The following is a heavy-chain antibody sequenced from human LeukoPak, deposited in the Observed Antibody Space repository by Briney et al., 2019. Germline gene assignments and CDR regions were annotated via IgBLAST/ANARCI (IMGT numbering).Heavy chain of an antibody. D-gene: IGHD3-22*01. CDR1: RSTFKSYA. CDR3: ANRYYDSSPFDP. J-gene: IGHJ5*02. V-gene: IGHV3-23*01. Sequence: PGGSLRLSCAASRSTFKSYAMSWVRQAPGKGLEWVAAITTRGGSTNYADSVKGRFTISRDSSKSTLYLQMNSLRAEDTALYYCANRYYDSSPFDPWGQGTLVTVSS. CDR2: ITTRGGST.